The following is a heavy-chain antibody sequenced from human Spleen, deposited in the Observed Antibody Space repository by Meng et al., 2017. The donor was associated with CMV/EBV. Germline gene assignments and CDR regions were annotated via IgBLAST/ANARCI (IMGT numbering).Heavy chain of an antibody. Sequence: GGSLRLSCVASGFTFSSFWMNWVRQVPGEGLVWVSRINGEGTSISYADSVKGRFTISRDNAKNTLFLQMNGLTAEDTALYYCARKGYDFAAAFDVWGQGTMVTVSS. D-gene: IGHD5-12*01. CDR3: ARKGYDFAAAFDV. V-gene: IGHV3-74*01. CDR1: GFTFSSFW. CDR2: INGEGTSI. J-gene: IGHJ3*01.